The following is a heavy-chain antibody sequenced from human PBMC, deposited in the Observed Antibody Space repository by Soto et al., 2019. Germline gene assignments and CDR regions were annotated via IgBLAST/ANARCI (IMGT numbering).Heavy chain of an antibody. V-gene: IGHV4-59*01. CDR1: GGSISSYY. J-gene: IGHJ5*02. CDR2: IYYSGST. D-gene: IGHD4-4*01. CDR3: ARDRVTTWFDP. Sequence: SETLSLTCTVSGGSISSYYWSWIRQPPGKGLEWIGYIYYSGSTNYNPSLKSRVTISVDTSKNQFSLKLSSVTAADTAVYYCARDRVTTWFDPWGQGTLVTVSS.